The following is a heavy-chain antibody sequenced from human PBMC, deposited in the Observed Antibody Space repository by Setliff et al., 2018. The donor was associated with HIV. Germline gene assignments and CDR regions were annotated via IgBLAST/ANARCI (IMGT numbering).Heavy chain of an antibody. V-gene: IGHV4-59*01. CDR2: IYYSGSN. J-gene: IGHJ4*02. D-gene: IGHD5-18*01. Sequence: SETLSLTCTVSGGSISSYYWSWIRQPPGKGLEWIGYIYYSGSNNYNPSLKSRVTISVDTSKNHFSLKLSSVTAADTAVYYCASGEYSYGYRFDYWGQGTLVTVSS. CDR1: GGSISSYY. CDR3: ASGEYSYGYRFDY.